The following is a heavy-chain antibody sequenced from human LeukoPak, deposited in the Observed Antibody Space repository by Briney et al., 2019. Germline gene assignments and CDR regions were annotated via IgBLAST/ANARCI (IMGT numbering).Heavy chain of an antibody. Sequence: GGSLRLSCVASGFTFSTYAISWVRQAPGKGLEGVSVITGSGGSTYYGDSVKGRFTISGDNSKNTLYLQMNSLRAEDTAVYYCAKGANYGDFLYFDYWGQGTLVTVSS. V-gene: IGHV3-23*01. CDR2: ITGSGGST. CDR1: GFTFSTYA. D-gene: IGHD4-17*01. CDR3: AKGANYGDFLYFDY. J-gene: IGHJ4*02.